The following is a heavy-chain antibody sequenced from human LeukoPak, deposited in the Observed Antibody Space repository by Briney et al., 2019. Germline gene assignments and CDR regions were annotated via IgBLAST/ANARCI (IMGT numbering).Heavy chain of an antibody. CDR2: IRFDGTTK. CDR1: GFTFTTYG. D-gene: IGHD2-15*01. Sequence: PGRSLRLSCAASGFTFTTYGMHWVRQAPGRGLEWVAFIRFDGTTKYYAQSVRGRFTISRDNSKNTLGLQMNSLRVEDTAVYYCAQEIKDRYCSGAQNCLFDSWGHGTLVTVSS. V-gene: IGHV3-30*02. J-gene: IGHJ4*01. CDR3: AQEIKDRYCSGAQNCLFDS.